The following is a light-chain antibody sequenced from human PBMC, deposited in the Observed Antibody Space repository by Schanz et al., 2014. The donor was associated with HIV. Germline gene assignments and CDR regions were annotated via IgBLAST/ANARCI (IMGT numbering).Light chain of an antibody. J-gene: IGLJ3*02. Sequence: QSALTQPPSASGSPGQSVTISCTGTTSDIGGYNYPPWYQQHPDKAPQLLIYEVNMRPSGVPDRFSGSKSGTSASLAISGLRSEDEADYHCAAWDDSLSGWVFGGGTKLTVL. V-gene: IGLV2-8*01. CDR2: EVN. CDR3: AAWDDSLSGWV. CDR1: TSDIGGYNY.